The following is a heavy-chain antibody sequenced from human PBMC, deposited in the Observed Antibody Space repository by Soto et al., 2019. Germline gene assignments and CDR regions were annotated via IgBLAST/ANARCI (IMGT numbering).Heavy chain of an antibody. J-gene: IGHJ5*02. CDR2: ISYDGSNK. D-gene: IGHD5-18*01. Sequence: GGSLRLSCAASGFTFSSYGMHWVRQAPGKGLEWVPVISYDGSNKYYADSVKGRFTISRDNSKNTLYLQMNSLRAEDTAVYYCAKDPRNTSPNWFDPWGQGTLVTVSS. CDR1: GFTFSSYG. CDR3: AKDPRNTSPNWFDP. V-gene: IGHV3-30*18.